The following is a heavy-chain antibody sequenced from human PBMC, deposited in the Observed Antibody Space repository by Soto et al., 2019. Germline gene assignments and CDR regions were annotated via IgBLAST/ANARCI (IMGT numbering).Heavy chain of an antibody. CDR2: ISAYNGNT. CDR1: GYTFTSYG. CDR3: ARVADSIQPSGYYGMDV. D-gene: IGHD1-1*01. V-gene: IGHV1-18*01. Sequence: ASVKVSCKASGYTFTSYGISWVRQAPGQGLEWMGWISAYNGNTNYAQKLQGRVTMTTDTSTSTAYMELRSLRSDDTAVYYCARVADSIQPSGYYGMDVWGQGTTVTVSS. J-gene: IGHJ6*02.